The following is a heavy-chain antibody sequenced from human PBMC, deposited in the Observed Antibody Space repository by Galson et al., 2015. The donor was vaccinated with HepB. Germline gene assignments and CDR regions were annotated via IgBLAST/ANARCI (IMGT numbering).Heavy chain of an antibody. D-gene: IGHD5-18*01. CDR2: MNPNSGNT. J-gene: IGHJ6*02. CDR1: GYTFTSYD. V-gene: IGHV1-8*01. Sequence: SVKVSCKASGYTFTSYDINWVRQATGQGLEWMGWMNPNSGNTGYAQKFQGRVTMTRNTSISTAYMELSSLRSEDTAVYYCARGGSTWIQLSTYGMDVWGQGTTVTVSS. CDR3: ARGGSTWIQLSTYGMDV.